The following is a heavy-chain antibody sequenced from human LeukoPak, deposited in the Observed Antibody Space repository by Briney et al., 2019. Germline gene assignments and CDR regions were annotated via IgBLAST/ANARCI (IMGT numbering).Heavy chain of an antibody. CDR3: ARASNWKYDY. CDR1: GFTFTTYW. Sequence: GGSLRLYCAASGFTFTTYWMHWVRQAPGKGLVWVSRSNSDGSSTSYADSVKGRFTISRDNAKNTLYLQMNSLRAEDTAVYYCARASNWKYDYWGQGTLVTVSS. CDR2: SNSDGSST. D-gene: IGHD1-20*01. J-gene: IGHJ4*02. V-gene: IGHV3-74*01.